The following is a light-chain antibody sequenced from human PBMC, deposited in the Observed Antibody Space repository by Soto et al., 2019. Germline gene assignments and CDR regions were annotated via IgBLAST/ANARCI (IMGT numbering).Light chain of an antibody. CDR1: QSVSSD. CDR3: LQYNDWPPKQYS. V-gene: IGKV3-15*01. CDR2: GAS. J-gene: IGKJ2*01. Sequence: EIVMTQSPATLSVSPGERVTLSCRASQSVSSDLAWYQHKPGQAPRLLIYGASTRATCTPARFSGSGSVTEFSLSISSLQSEDFAVYYCLQYNDWPPKQYSFGQGTKLEIK.